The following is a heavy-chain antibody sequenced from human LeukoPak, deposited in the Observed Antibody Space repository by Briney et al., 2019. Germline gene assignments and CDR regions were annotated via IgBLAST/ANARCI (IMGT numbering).Heavy chain of an antibody. CDR2: ISYDGSNK. D-gene: IGHD3-22*01. CDR1: GFTFSSYA. V-gene: IGHV3-30*04. Sequence: GGSLRLSCAASGFTFSSYAMHWVRQAPGKGLEWVAVISYDGSNKYYADSVKGRFTISRDNSKNTLYLQMSSLRAEDTAVYYCARGRDSSGYYDFDYWGQGTLVTVSS. J-gene: IGHJ4*02. CDR3: ARGRDSSGYYDFDY.